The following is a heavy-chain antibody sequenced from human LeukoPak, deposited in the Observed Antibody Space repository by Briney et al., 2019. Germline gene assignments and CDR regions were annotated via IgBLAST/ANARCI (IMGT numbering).Heavy chain of an antibody. Sequence: GGSLRLSCAASGFTFSSYAMSWVRQAPGKGLEWVSAISGSGGSTYYADSVKGRFTISRDNSKNTLYLQMNSLRAEDTAVYYCAKCDRVGTMVRGVAPFDYWGQGTLVTVPS. D-gene: IGHD3-10*01. CDR3: AKCDRVGTMVRGVAPFDY. CDR1: GFTFSSYA. V-gene: IGHV3-23*01. J-gene: IGHJ4*02. CDR2: ISGSGGST.